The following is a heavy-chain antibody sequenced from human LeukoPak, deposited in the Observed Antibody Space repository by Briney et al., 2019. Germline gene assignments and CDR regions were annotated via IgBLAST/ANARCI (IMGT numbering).Heavy chain of an antibody. CDR1: GGSISSSSYY. D-gene: IGHD3-10*01. J-gene: IGHJ4*02. CDR3: ARHLRVTMVRGIVRQSPGYFDY. CDR2: IYYSGTT. V-gene: IGHV4-39*01. Sequence: PSETLSLTRTVSGGSISSSSYYWGWVRQPPGKGLECIGNIYYSGTTYYNSSLMSRVTISVDTSKNQFSLNLSSVTAADTAVYYCARHLRVTMVRGIVRQSPGYFDYWGQGALVTVSS.